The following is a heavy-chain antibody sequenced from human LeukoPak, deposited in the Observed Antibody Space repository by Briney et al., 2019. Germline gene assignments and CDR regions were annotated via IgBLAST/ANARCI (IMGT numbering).Heavy chain of an antibody. CDR1: GLTFSFYW. Sequence: PGGSLRLSCAGSGLTFSFYWMSWVRQAPGKGLQWVANIKQDGSEKHYVDSVKGRFTISRDNAKNSLYLQMNSLRAEDTAVYYCARSLRRSYYDSSGYDYWGQGTLVTVSS. D-gene: IGHD3-22*01. V-gene: IGHV3-7*01. J-gene: IGHJ4*02. CDR3: ARSLRRSYYDSSGYDY. CDR2: IKQDGSEK.